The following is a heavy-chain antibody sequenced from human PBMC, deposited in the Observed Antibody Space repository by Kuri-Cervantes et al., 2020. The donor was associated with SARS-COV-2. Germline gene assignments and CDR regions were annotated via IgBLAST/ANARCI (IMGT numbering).Heavy chain of an antibody. J-gene: IGHJ4*02. Sequence: GSLRLSCTVSGGSISSYYWSWIRQPPGKGLEWIGYIYYSGSTNYNPSLKSRVTISVDTSKNQFSLKLGSVTAADTAVYYCAREGYCSGGSCFDYWGQGTLVTVSS. V-gene: IGHV4-59*01. D-gene: IGHD2-15*01. CDR3: AREGYCSGGSCFDY. CDR1: GGSISSYY. CDR2: IYYSGST.